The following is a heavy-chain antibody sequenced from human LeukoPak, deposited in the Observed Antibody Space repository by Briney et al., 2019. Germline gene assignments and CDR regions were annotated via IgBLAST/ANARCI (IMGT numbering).Heavy chain of an antibody. CDR3: ARVGQWLLFDY. CDR1: GFTFSNAW. Sequence: GSLRLSCAASGFTFSNAWMSWVRQPPGKGLEWIGEINHSGSTNYNPSLKSRVTISVDTSKNQFSLKLSSVTAADTAVYYCARVGQWLLFDYWGQGTLVTVSS. D-gene: IGHD6-19*01. V-gene: IGHV4-34*01. J-gene: IGHJ4*02. CDR2: INHSGST.